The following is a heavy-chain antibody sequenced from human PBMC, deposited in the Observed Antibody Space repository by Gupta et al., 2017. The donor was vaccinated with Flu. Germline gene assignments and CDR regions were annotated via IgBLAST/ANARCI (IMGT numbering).Heavy chain of an antibody. CDR2: IKSDGSSI. Sequence: DVQLVESGGGLVQPGGSLRLSCEVSGFTFSSYWMHWVRQVPGKGLMWVASIKSDGSSIAHADSVKGRFTIYRDNAKNTLYLQMNSLTTEDTAVYYCARGENDFNTYYYHYYMDVWGKGTTVTVSS. CDR3: ARGENDFNTYYYHYYMDV. J-gene: IGHJ6*03. D-gene: IGHD2-21*02. CDR1: GFTFSSYW. V-gene: IGHV3-74*01.